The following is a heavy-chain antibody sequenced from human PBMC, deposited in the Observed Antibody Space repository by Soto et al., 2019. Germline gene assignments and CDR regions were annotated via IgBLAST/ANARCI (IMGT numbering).Heavy chain of an antibody. D-gene: IGHD6-19*01. Sequence: GGSLRLSCAASGFTFSSYAMSWVRQGPGKGLECVSVISGSGGSAYYADPVKGRFTISRDNSKNTLYLQMNSLRDEDSARYYCVKEDSGWEVWGRGTMVTVSS. V-gene: IGHV3-23*01. CDR2: ISGSGGSA. CDR1: GFTFSSYA. CDR3: VKEDSGWEV. J-gene: IGHJ3*01.